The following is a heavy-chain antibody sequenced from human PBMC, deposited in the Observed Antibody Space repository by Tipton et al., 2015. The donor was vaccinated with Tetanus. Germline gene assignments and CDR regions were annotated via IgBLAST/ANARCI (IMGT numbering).Heavy chain of an antibody. CDR1: GFTFSSYA. D-gene: IGHD3-22*01. V-gene: IGHV3-23*01. J-gene: IGHJ4*02. CDR3: AKRTAAGALIQPVSGFLDY. Sequence: GSLRLSCAASGFTFSSYAMSWVRQAPGKGLEWVSAISGSGGSTYYADSVKGRFTISRDNSKNTLYLQMNSLGAEDTAVYYCAKRTAAGALIQPVSGFLDYWGQGTLVTVSS. CDR2: ISGSGGST.